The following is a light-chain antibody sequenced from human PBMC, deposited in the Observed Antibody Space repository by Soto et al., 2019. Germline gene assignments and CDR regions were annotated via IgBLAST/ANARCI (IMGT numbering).Light chain of an antibody. CDR3: QQYHNWPPQYT. V-gene: IGKV3-15*01. CDR1: QSVASN. CDR2: GAS. Sequence: EIVMTQSPASLSVSPGDGATLSCRGSQSVASNVAWYQQKPGQGPRLLIHGASTRAVGVPARFSGSGSGTDFTLTISSLQSEDFAVYYCQQYHNWPPQYTFGQGTKLQIK. J-gene: IGKJ2*01.